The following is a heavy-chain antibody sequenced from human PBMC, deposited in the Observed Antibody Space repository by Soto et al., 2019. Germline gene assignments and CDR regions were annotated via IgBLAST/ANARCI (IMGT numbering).Heavy chain of an antibody. D-gene: IGHD6-19*01. Sequence: GGSLRLSCAASGFTFGSYAMSWVRQAPGKGLEWVSAISGSGGSTYYADSVKGRFTISRDNSKNTLYLQMNSLRAEDTAVYYCAKDDHSAGPVAGNYYFDYWGQGTLVTVSS. CDR1: GFTFGSYA. J-gene: IGHJ4*02. V-gene: IGHV3-23*01. CDR2: ISGSGGST. CDR3: AKDDHSAGPVAGNYYFDY.